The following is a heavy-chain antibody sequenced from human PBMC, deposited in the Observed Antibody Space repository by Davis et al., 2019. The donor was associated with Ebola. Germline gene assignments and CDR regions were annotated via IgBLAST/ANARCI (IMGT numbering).Heavy chain of an antibody. CDR1: GFTFSDYS. V-gene: IGHV3-48*02. D-gene: IGHD1-26*01. Sequence: GESLKISCEASGFTFSDYSMAWVRQAPGKGLEWLSYISSGGVTTYYADSVTGRFSTSRDNAQNSLLMQMKSLRDEDTAVYYCARGPGSLWGQGTLVTVSS. CDR2: ISSGGVTT. CDR3: ARGPGSL. J-gene: IGHJ4*02.